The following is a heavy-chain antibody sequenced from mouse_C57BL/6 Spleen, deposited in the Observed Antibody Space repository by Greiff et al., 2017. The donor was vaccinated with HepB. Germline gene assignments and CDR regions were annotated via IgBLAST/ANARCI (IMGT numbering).Heavy chain of an antibody. D-gene: IGHD2-4*01. Sequence: QVQLKQPGAELVKPGASVKLSCKASGYTFTSYWMHWVKQRPGQGLEWIGMIHPNSGSTNYNEKFKSKATLTVDKSSSTAYMQLSSLTSEDSAVYYCARSRSYDYDNYAMDYWGQGTSVTVSS. V-gene: IGHV1-64*01. J-gene: IGHJ4*01. CDR1: GYTFTSYW. CDR2: IHPNSGST. CDR3: ARSRSYDYDNYAMDY.